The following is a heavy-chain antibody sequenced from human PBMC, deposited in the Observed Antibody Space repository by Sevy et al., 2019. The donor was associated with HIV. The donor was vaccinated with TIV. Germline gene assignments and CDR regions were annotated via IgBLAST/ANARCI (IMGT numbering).Heavy chain of an antibody. D-gene: IGHD6-19*01. CDR2: SSWKSGSI. Sequence: GGFLRLSCVASGFTFDDYAMHWVRQAPGKGPEWVSGSSWKSGSIGYAESVKGRFTISRDNAKNYLYLQMNSLRVEDTALYYCAKGIWYSNGWYSWFDSWGQGTLVTVSS. CDR1: GFTFDDYA. J-gene: IGHJ5*01. V-gene: IGHV3-9*01. CDR3: AKGIWYSNGWYSWFDS.